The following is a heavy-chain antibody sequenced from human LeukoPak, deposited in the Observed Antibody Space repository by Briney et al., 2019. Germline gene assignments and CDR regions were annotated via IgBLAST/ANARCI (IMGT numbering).Heavy chain of an antibody. Sequence: GGSLRLSCAASGFTFSSYEMNWVRQAPGKGLEWVSYISSSGSTIYYADSVKGRFTISRDNAKNSLYLQMNSLRAEDTAVYYCARANTYYDFWSGLNYWGQGTLVTVSS. V-gene: IGHV3-48*03. CDR3: ARANTYYDFWSGLNY. CDR2: ISSSGSTI. D-gene: IGHD3-3*01. J-gene: IGHJ4*02. CDR1: GFTFSSYE.